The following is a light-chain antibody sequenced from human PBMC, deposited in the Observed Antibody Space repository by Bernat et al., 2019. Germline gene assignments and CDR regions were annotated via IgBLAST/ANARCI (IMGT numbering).Light chain of an antibody. CDR2: DAS. CDR1: QSVSSY. J-gene: IGKJ1*01. Sequence: EIVLTQSPATLSLSPGERATLSCRASQSVSSYLAWYQQKPGQAPRLLIYDASNRATVIPARFSGSGSGTDFTLTISRLEPEDFAVYYCQQYGSSPWTFGQGTKVEIK. V-gene: IGKV3-20*01. CDR3: QQYGSSPWT.